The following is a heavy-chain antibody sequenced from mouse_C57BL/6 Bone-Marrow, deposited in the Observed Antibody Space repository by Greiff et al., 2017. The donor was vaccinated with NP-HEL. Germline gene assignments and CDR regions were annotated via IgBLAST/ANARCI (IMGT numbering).Heavy chain of an antibody. Sequence: QVQLQQPGAELVKPGASVKMSCKASGYTFTSYWITWVKQRPGQGLEWIGDIYPGSGSTNYNEKFKSKATLTVETSSSTAYMQLSSLTSEDSAVYYCARVSSGFFFAYWGQGTLVTVSA. CDR3: ARVSSGFFFAY. CDR1: GYTFTSYW. D-gene: IGHD3-2*02. CDR2: IYPGSGST. J-gene: IGHJ3*01. V-gene: IGHV1-55*01.